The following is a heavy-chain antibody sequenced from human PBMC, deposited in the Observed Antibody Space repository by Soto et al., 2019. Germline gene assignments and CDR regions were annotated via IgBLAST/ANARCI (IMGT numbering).Heavy chain of an antibody. J-gene: IGHJ5*02. CDR3: ARAGFGISVVGNWFDP. V-gene: IGHV4-59*01. CDR1: GGSISSYY. D-gene: IGHD3-10*01. Sequence: QVQLQESGPGLVKPSETLSLTCTVSGGSISSYYWSWIRQPPGKGLEWIGYIYYSGSTNYNPSLKSRVTISVDTSKNQISLKLSSVTAADTAVYYCARAGFGISVVGNWFDPWGQGTLVTVSS. CDR2: IYYSGST.